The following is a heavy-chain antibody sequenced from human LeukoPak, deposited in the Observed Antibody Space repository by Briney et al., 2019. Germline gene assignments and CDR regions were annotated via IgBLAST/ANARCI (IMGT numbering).Heavy chain of an antibody. Sequence: ASVKVSCKASGYTFTSYAMHWVRQAPGQRLEWMGWINAGNGNTKYSQKFQGRVTITRDTSASTAYMELSSLRSEDTAVYYCATFVVFGVASPFDYWGQGTLVTVSS. CDR3: ATFVVFGVASPFDY. CDR1: GYTFTSYA. D-gene: IGHD3-3*01. J-gene: IGHJ4*02. V-gene: IGHV1-3*01. CDR2: INAGNGNT.